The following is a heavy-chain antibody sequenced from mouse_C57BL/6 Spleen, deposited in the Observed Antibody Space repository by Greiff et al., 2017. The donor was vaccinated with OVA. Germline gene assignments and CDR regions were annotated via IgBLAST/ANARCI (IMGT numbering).Heavy chain of an antibody. CDR2: IYPSDSET. J-gene: IGHJ4*01. D-gene: IGHD1-1*01. CDR3: ARSTTVVAPMDY. CDR1: GYTFTSYR. V-gene: IGHV1-52*01. Sequence: QVQLQQPGAELVRPGSLVKLFCKASGYTFTSYRMHWVKQRPIQGLEWIGNIYPSDSETYYNQKFKDKATLTVDKSSSTAYMQLSSLTSEDSAVYYCARSTTVVAPMDYWGQGTSVTVSS.